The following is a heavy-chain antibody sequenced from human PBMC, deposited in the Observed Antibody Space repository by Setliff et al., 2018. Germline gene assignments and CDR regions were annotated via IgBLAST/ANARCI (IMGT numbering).Heavy chain of an antibody. CDR1: DGSFSGYY. CDR3: ARAGRNNYDSSGYYYDLYYYNYMDV. D-gene: IGHD3-22*01. V-gene: IGHV4-34*09. J-gene: IGHJ6*03. Sequence: PSETLSLTCAVYDGSFSGYYWSWIRQPPGKGLEWIGEIDHSGNTNYNPSLKSRVTISVDTSQNQFSLRLSSVTAADTAVYYCARAGRNNYDSSGYYYDLYYYNYMDVWGKGTTVTVSS. CDR2: IDHSGNT.